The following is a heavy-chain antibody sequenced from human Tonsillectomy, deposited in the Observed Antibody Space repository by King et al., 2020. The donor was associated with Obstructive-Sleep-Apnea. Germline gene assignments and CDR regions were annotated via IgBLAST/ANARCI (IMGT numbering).Heavy chain of an antibody. V-gene: IGHV4-59*01. CDR1: GDFISSNY. Sequence: VQLQESGPGLVKPSETLSLTCTVSGDFISSNYWSWIRQPPGKGLEWIGFIYHSGSTSYNPSLKSRVVISIDTSKKQFSLQLNSVTAADTAVYYCARVGLGTPQYYFDYWGQGDLVTVAS. CDR2: IYHSGST. CDR3: ARVGLGTPQYYFDY. D-gene: IGHD3/OR15-3a*01. J-gene: IGHJ4*02.